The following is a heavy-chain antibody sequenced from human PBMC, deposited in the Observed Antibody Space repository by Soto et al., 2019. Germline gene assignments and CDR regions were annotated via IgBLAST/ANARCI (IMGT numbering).Heavy chain of an antibody. CDR3: ARDRGVAPPVAGNTHYYYYMDV. J-gene: IGHJ6*03. CDR2: ISGFNGNT. Sequence: QDPLVQSGAEVKKPGASVTVSCKASGYSFTNYGITWVRQAPGQGLEWMGWISGFNGNTHYAQKLQGRVTMTTDASTSTAYMELRSLRSDDTAVYYCARDRGVAPPVAGNTHYYYYMDVWSKGTTVTVSS. CDR1: GYSFTNYG. D-gene: IGHD6-19*01. V-gene: IGHV1-18*01.